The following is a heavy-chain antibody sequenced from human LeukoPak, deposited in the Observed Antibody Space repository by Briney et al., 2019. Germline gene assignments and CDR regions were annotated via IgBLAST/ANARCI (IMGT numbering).Heavy chain of an antibody. J-gene: IGHJ4*02. CDR2: INPNSGGT. V-gene: IGHV1-2*02. Sequence: GASVKVSCKASGYTFTGYYMHWVRQAPGQGLEWMGWINPNSGGTNYAQKFQGRVTMTRDTSISTAYMELSRLRSDDTAVCYCARDEGITVGATDYWGQGTLVTVSS. CDR3: ARDEGITVGATDY. CDR1: GYTFTGYY. D-gene: IGHD1-26*01.